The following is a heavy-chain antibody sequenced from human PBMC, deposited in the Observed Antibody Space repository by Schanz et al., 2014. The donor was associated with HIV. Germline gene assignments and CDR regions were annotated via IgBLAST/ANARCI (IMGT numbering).Heavy chain of an antibody. D-gene: IGHD4-17*01. CDR3: ARVNGLYGNYEVDY. V-gene: IGHV4-34*02. CDR2: IYYSGST. J-gene: IGHJ4*01. Sequence: QVQLQQWGAGLLKPSETLSLTCAVYGGSFSGYSWTWIRQPPGKGLEWIGYIYYSGSTYYNPSLKSRVTISVDTSKNQFSLKLSSVTAADTAVYYCARVNGLYGNYEVDYWGHGTLVTVSS. CDR1: GGSFSGYS.